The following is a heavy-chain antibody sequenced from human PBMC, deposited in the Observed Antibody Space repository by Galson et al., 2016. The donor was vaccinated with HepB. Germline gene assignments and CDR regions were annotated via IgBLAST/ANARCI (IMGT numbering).Heavy chain of an antibody. CDR2: ISGSGGST. CDR3: VKDTAGSGGFLYWYFDL. V-gene: IGHV3-23*01. CDR1: GFTFSSYA. Sequence: SLRLSCAASGFTFSSYAMGWVRQAPGKELEWVSSISGSGGSTYYADSVTGRFSISRDNSKNTLYLQMNSLRAEDTALYYCVKDTAGSGGFLYWYFDLWGRGTLVTVSS. J-gene: IGHJ2*01. D-gene: IGHD6-19*01.